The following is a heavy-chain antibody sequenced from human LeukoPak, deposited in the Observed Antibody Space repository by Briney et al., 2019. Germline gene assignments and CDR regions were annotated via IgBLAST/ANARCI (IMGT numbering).Heavy chain of an antibody. J-gene: IGHJ6*03. CDR3: ARLVWVVDYYYYYMDV. CDR2: FNPKSGDT. D-gene: IGHD2-15*01. V-gene: IGHV1-2*02. CDR1: GFMFTAYY. Sequence: ASVKVSCRTSGFMFTAYYIHCVRQVPGQGLEWMGWFNPKSGDTNYAQKFHGRVTMTRGTSISTAYMELSRLKSDDTAVYYCARLVWVVDYYYYYMDVWGKGTTVTVSS.